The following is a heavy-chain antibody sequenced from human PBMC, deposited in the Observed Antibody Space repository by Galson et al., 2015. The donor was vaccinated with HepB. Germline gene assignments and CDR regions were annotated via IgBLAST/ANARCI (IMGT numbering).Heavy chain of an antibody. J-gene: IGHJ4*02. D-gene: IGHD3-22*01. V-gene: IGHV3-7*01. Sequence: SLRLSCAASGFTFSSYWMSWVRQAPGKGLEWVANIKQDGSEKYYVDSVKGRFTISRDNAKNSLYLQMNSLRAEDTAVYYCARDFSQVGDYYDSSGEPDYWGQGTLVTVSS. CDR3: ARDFSQVGDYYDSSGEPDY. CDR2: IKQDGSEK. CDR1: GFTFSSYW.